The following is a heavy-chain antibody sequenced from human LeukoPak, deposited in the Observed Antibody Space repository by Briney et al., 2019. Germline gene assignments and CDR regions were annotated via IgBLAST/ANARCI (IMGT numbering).Heavy chain of an antibody. CDR3: VRDNWSD. V-gene: IGHV3-23*01. Sequence: PGGSLRISCAASGFTFNSYALSWVRQAPRKGLEWVSAISGSSGRTYDADSVKGRFTISRDNSKNTLYLQMNSLRVDDTAMYYCVRDNWSDWGQGTLVTVSS. CDR2: ISGSSGRT. D-gene: IGHD3-3*01. CDR1: GFTFNSYA. J-gene: IGHJ4*02.